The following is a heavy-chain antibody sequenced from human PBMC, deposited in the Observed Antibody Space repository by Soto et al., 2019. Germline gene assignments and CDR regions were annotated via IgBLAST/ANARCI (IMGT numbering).Heavy chain of an antibody. CDR3: ARGYFDSGHGYDL. CDR2: IFTRDSET. CDR1: GHLFNNHW. J-gene: IGHJ5*02. D-gene: IGHD3-10*01. Sequence: GESLKISCKGPGHLFNNHWIGWVRQTPGKGLEWMGLIFTRDSETKTSPSFQGHVSFSVDNSINTVYLQWTSLKTTDTGIYFCARGYFDSGHGYDLWGQGTLVTAPQ. V-gene: IGHV5-51*01.